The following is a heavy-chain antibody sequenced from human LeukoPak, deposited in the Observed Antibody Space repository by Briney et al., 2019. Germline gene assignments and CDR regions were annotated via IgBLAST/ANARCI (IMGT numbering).Heavy chain of an antibody. J-gene: IGHJ6*03. CDR1: GGSFSGYY. CDR2: INHSGST. Sequence: SETLSLTCAVYGGSFSGYYWSWIRRPPGKGLEWIGEINHSGSTNYNPSLKSRVTISVDTSKNQFSLKLSSVTAADTAVYYCASSTYYDYVWGSYRYPYYYYYMDVWGKGTTVTVSS. D-gene: IGHD3-16*02. V-gene: IGHV4-34*01. CDR3: ASSTYYDYVWGSYRYPYYYYYMDV.